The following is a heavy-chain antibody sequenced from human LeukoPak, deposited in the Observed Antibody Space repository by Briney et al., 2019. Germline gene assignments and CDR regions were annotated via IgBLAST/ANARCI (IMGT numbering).Heavy chain of an antibody. J-gene: IGHJ5*01. CDR1: GFTFSSYS. V-gene: IGHV3-74*01. CDR3: ARDLRSWSDS. Sequence: PGGSLRLSCAASGFTFSSYSMNWVRQAPGKGLVWVSRINGDGSFTNYADSVKGRFTISRDNAKNTVDLQMNTLTAEDTAVYYCARDLRSWSDSWGQGTLVTVSS. CDR2: INGDGSFT.